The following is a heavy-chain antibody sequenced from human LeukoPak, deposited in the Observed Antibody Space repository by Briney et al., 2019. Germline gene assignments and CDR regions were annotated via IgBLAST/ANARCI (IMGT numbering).Heavy chain of an antibody. Sequence: PGGSLRLSCAASGFTFTTYALSWVRQAPGKGLEWVSAISSGGGATLYQDSVKGRFTISRDSSENTLYLQVNTLRADDTALYYCARQLGYCSDGSCYFDYWGQGTLVTVYS. CDR2: ISSGGGAT. V-gene: IGHV3-23*01. D-gene: IGHD2-15*01. CDR3: ARQLGYCSDGSCYFDY. CDR1: GFTFTTYA. J-gene: IGHJ4*02.